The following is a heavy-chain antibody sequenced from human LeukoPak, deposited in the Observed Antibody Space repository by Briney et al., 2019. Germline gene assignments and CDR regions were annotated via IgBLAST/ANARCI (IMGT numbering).Heavy chain of an antibody. J-gene: IGHJ4*02. D-gene: IGHD1/OR15-1a*01. Sequence: SETLSLTCTVSGGSINSYYWSWIRQPPGKGLEWIGEINHSGSTNYNPSLKSRVTISVDTSKNQFSLKLSSVTAADTAVYYCAKTGTGPFDYWGQGTLVTVSS. V-gene: IGHV4-34*01. CDR3: AKTGTGPFDY. CDR2: INHSGST. CDR1: GGSINSYY.